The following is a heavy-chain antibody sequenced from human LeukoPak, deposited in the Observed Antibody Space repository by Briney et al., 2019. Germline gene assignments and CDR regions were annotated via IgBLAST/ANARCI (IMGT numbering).Heavy chain of an antibody. V-gene: IGHV3-21*01. CDR3: AREAMDDSSGYYLPPHYYYYMDV. Sequence: GGSLRLSCAASGFTFSSYSMNWVRQAPGKGLEWVSSISSSSSYMYYADSVKGRFTISRDNAKNSLYLQMNSLRAEDTAVYYCAREAMDDSSGYYLPPHYYYYMDVWGKGTTVTVSS. D-gene: IGHD3-22*01. CDR1: GFTFSSYS. J-gene: IGHJ6*03. CDR2: ISSSSSYM.